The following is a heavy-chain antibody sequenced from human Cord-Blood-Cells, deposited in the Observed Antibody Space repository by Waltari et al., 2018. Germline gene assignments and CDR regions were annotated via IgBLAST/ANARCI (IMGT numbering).Heavy chain of an antibody. V-gene: IGHV1-69*01. CDR3: ARGRPEYYDILTGYSSFYFDY. D-gene: IGHD3-9*01. Sequence: QVQLVQSGAEVKKPGSSVKVSCKASGGTFSSYAISWVRQAPGQGLDWMGGIIPIFGTSNYAQKFQGRVTITADESTSTAYMELSSLRSEDTAVYYCARGRPEYYDILTGYSSFYFDYWGQGTLVTVSS. CDR2: IIPIFGTS. J-gene: IGHJ4*02. CDR1: GGTFSSYA.